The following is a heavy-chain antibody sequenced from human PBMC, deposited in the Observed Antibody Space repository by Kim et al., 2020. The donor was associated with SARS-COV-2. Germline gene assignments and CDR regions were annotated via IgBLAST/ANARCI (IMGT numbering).Heavy chain of an antibody. CDR1: GYSFTSYW. V-gene: IGHV5-51*01. CDR3: ARGGGGYDYSTLAFDY. J-gene: IGHJ4*02. D-gene: IGHD5-12*01. Sequence: GESLKISCKGSGYSFTSYWIGWVRQMPGKGLEWMGIIYPGDSDTRYSPSFQGQVTISADKSISTAYLQWSSLKASDTAMYYCARGGGGYDYSTLAFDYWGQGTLVTVSS. CDR2: IYPGDSDT.